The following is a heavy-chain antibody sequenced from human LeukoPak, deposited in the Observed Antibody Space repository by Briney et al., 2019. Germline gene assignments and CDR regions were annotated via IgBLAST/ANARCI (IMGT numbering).Heavy chain of an antibody. J-gene: IGHJ4*02. CDR3: AKDPQVNAPVGDDTGY. Sequence: GGSLRLSCAASGFTFSSYGMHWVRQAPGKGLEWVAVISYDGSNKYYADSVKGRFTISRDNSKNTLYLQMNSLRAEDTAVYYCAKDPQVNAPVGDDTGYWGQGTLVTVSS. CDR2: ISYDGSNK. CDR1: GFTFSSYG. D-gene: IGHD1-26*01. V-gene: IGHV3-30*18.